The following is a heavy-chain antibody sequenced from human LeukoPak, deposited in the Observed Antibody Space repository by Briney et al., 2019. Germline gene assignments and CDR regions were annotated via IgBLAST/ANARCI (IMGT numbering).Heavy chain of an antibody. V-gene: IGHV3-66*01. CDR3: ARSYSNHLFGMDV. Sequence: PGGSLRLSCAASGFTVSSYYMTWVRQAPGKGLEWVSVIYSGGSTYYADSVKGRVAISRDNSKNTVSLQMNSVRAADTALYYCARSYSNHLFGMDVWGQGTTVTVSS. D-gene: IGHD4-11*01. CDR2: IYSGGST. CDR1: GFTVSSYY. J-gene: IGHJ6*02.